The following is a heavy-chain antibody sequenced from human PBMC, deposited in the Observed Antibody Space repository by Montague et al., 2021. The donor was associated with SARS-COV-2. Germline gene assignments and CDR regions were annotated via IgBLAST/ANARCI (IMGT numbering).Heavy chain of an antibody. D-gene: IGHD3-9*01. Sequence: PALVKPTQTLTLTCTFSGFSLSTSGMCVSWIRQPPGKALEWLALIDWDDDKFYSTPLKTRLTISKDTSKNQVVLTMTNMDPVDTAAYYCARVRYFDTTFDYWGQGTLVTVSS. J-gene: IGHJ4*02. CDR3: ARVRYFDTTFDY. CDR1: GFSLSTSGMC. CDR2: IDWDDDK. V-gene: IGHV2-70*01.